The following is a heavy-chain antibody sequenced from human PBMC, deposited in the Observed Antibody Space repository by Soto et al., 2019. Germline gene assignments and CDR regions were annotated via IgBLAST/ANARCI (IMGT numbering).Heavy chain of an antibody. Sequence: PGGSLRLSCAASGFTFSSYAMSWVRQAPGKGLEWVSAISGSGGSTYYADSVKGRFTISRDNSKNTLYLQMNSLRSEDTAVYYCARASRLTYYYGSGSYSPPGYWGQGTLVTVSS. CDR3: ARASRLTYYYGSGSYSPPGY. CDR2: ISGSGGST. J-gene: IGHJ4*02. CDR1: GFTFSSYA. V-gene: IGHV3-23*01. D-gene: IGHD3-10*01.